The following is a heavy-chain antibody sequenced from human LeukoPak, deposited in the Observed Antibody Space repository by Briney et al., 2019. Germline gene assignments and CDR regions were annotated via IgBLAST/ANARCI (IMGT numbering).Heavy chain of an antibody. CDR2: ISSSSTYI. D-gene: IGHD3-22*01. V-gene: IGHV3-21*01. Sequence: GGSLRLSCAASGFTLRSYSMNWVRQAPGKGLEWVSSISSSSTYIYYADSVTGRFTISRDNAKNSLYLQMNSLRAEDTAVYYCARVGYYYDSSTYSDGFDMWGQGTMVTVSS. CDR3: ARVGYYYDSSTYSDGFDM. CDR1: GFTLRSYS. J-gene: IGHJ3*02.